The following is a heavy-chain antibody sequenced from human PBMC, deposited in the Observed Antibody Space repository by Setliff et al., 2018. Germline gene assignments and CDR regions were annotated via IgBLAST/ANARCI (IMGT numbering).Heavy chain of an antibody. Sequence: ASETLSLTCTVSGGSVNSGYDNWNWLRQPAGKGLEWIGHINRRGSTNFSPSLKSRVTISLDTSKNQFSLNLTSVTAADTAVYYCARASSGWYSAYYYYMEAWGKGTTVTVSS. CDR1: GGSVNSGYDN. D-gene: IGHD6-19*01. V-gene: IGHV4-61*09. CDR2: INRRGST. CDR3: ARASSGWYSAYYYYMEA. J-gene: IGHJ6*03.